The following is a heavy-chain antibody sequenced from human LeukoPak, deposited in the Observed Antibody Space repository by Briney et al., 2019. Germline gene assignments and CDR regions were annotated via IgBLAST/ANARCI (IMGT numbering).Heavy chain of an antibody. J-gene: IGHJ4*02. D-gene: IGHD1-26*01. CDR2: VNPNSGDT. CDR3: TRERVGPTTT. V-gene: IGHV1-2*02. CDR1: GYTFTAYY. Sequence: ASVKVSCKASGYTFTAYYIYWVRQAPGQGLEWMGWVNPNSGDTKYAQKLQGRVTLTRDTSISTAYMELSRLTSDDTAVYCCTRERVGPTTTWGQGTLVTVSS.